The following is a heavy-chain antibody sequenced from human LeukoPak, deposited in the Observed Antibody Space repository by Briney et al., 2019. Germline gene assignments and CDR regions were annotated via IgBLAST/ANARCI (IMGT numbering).Heavy chain of an antibody. J-gene: IGHJ4*02. D-gene: IGHD6-19*01. CDR2: ISYNGQRI. V-gene: IGHV3-48*03. CDR3: ARDKYSSTDY. Sequence: PGGSLRLSCAASGFMFSTYEMNWVRQAPGKGLEWLSYISYNGQRIFYADSVKGRFTISRDNAKNSLYLQMNSLRAEDTAVYYCARDKYSSTDYWGQGTLVTVSS. CDR1: GFMFSTYE.